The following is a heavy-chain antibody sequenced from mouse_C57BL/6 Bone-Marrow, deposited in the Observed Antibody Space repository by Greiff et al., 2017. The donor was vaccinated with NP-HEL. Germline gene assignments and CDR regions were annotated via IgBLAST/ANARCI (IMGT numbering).Heavy chain of an antibody. CDR1: GYSITSGYY. Sequence: EVKLLESGPGLVKPSQSLSLTCSVTGYSITSGYYWNWIRQFPGNKLEWMGYISYDGSNNYNPSLKNRISITRDTSKNQFFLKLNSVTTEDTATYYCARTYYMGYWGQGTTLTVSS. D-gene: IGHD2-12*01. J-gene: IGHJ2*01. CDR2: ISYDGSN. CDR3: ARTYYMGY. V-gene: IGHV3-6*01.